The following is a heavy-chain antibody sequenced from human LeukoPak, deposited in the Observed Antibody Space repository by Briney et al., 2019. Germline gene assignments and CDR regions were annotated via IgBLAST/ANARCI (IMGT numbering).Heavy chain of an antibody. D-gene: IGHD3-22*01. Sequence: PGGSLRLSCAASGFTFSSYAMSWVRQAPGKGLEWVSAISGSGGSTYYADSVKGRFTISRDNPKNTLYLQMNSLRAEDTAVYYCAKDLQGYYYDSSGCLDYWGQGTLVTVSS. J-gene: IGHJ4*02. V-gene: IGHV3-23*01. CDR3: AKDLQGYYYDSSGCLDY. CDR2: ISGSGGST. CDR1: GFTFSSYA.